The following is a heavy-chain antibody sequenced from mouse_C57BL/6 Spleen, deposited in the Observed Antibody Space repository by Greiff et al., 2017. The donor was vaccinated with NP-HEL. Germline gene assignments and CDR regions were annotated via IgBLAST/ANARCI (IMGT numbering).Heavy chain of an antibody. J-gene: IGHJ3*01. CDR1: GYTFTDYY. V-gene: IGHV1-26*01. Sequence: EVQLQQSGPELVKPGASVKISCKASGYTFTDYYMNWVKQSHGKSLEWIGDINPNNGGTSYNQKFKGKATLTVDKSSSTAYMELRSLTSEDSAVYYCARRGLYYDYDVGYCAYWGQGTPVTVSA. CDR3: ARRGLYYDYDVGYCAY. D-gene: IGHD2-4*01. CDR2: INPNNGGT.